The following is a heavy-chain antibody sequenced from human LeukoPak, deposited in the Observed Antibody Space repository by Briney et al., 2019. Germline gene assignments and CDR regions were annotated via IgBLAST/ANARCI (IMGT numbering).Heavy chain of an antibody. V-gene: IGHV4-59*08. CDR3: ARGDGSRANLNYDFWSGYPDAFDI. CDR1: SGSISIYY. Sequence: PSETLSLTCTVSSGSISIYYWRCLPQPRGRGLVCIGYNYYSGSTNYNPSRNSRVTISVDTSKNQFSLKLSSVTAADTAVYYCARGDGSRANLNYDFWSGYPDAFDIWGQGTMVTVSS. J-gene: IGHJ3*02. CDR2: NYYSGST. D-gene: IGHD3-3*01.